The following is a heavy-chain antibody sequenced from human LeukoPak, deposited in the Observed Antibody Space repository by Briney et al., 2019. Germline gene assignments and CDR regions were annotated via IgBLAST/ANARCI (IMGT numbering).Heavy chain of an antibody. V-gene: IGHV1-2*02. D-gene: IGHD4/OR15-4a*01. J-gene: IGHJ4*02. CDR2: INPNSGGT. CDR1: GYTFTGYY. Sequence: ASVKVSCKASGYTFTGYYMHWVRQAPGQGLEWMGWINPNSGGTKYAQKFQGRVTMTRDTSISTAYMELSRLRSDDTAVYYCARPLLWWPQVGYFDYWGQGTLVTVSS. CDR3: ARPLLWWPQVGYFDY.